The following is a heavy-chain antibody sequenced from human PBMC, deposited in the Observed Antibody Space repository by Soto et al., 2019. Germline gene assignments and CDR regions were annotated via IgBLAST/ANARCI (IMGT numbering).Heavy chain of an antibody. Sequence: QVQLQQWGAGLLKPSETLSLTCAVYGGSFSGYYWDWVRQTPEKGLEWIGEINHSGVTNYNPSLKSRVTISVDTSKNQFSLNLSSVTAADTAVYYCARICGGTCYGAFDIWGQGTMVTVSS. J-gene: IGHJ3*02. V-gene: IGHV4-34*02. D-gene: IGHD2-15*01. CDR2: INHSGVT. CDR1: GGSFSGYY. CDR3: ARICGGTCYGAFDI.